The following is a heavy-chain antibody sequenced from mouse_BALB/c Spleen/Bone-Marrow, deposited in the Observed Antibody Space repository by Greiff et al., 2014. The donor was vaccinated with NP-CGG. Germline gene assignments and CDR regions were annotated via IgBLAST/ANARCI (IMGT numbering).Heavy chain of an antibody. CDR2: ISSGGST. J-gene: IGHJ4*01. CDR1: GFTFSSYA. V-gene: IGHV5-6-5*01. Sequence: EVKLQESGGGLVKPGGSLKLSCAASGFTFSSYAMSWVRQTTEKRLEWVASISSGGSTYYPDSVKGRFTISRDNARNILYLQMSSLRSEDTAMYYCATGGGYYYAMDYWGQGTSVTVSA. CDR3: ATGGGYYYAMDY.